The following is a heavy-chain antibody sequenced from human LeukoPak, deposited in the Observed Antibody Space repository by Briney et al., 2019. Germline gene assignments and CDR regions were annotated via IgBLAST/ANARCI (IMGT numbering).Heavy chain of an antibody. CDR3: ARHSGRVYYFDY. D-gene: IGHD1-26*01. J-gene: IGHJ4*02. CDR2: INPSGGST. Sequence: GASVKVSCKASGYTFTGYYLHWVRQAPGQGLEWMGIINPSGGSTNYAQKFQGRVTMTRDTSTSTVYMELSSLRSEDTAVYYCARHSGRVYYFDYWGQGTLVTVSS. V-gene: IGHV1-46*01. CDR1: GYTFTGYY.